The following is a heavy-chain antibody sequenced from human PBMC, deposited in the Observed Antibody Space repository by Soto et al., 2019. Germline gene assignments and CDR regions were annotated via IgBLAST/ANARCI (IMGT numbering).Heavy chain of an antibody. V-gene: IGHV4-34*01. CDR3: ARVSGANYDFWSGYSGFAYYGMDV. D-gene: IGHD3-3*01. CDR2: INHSGST. J-gene: IGHJ6*02. Sequence: TSETLSLTCAVYGGSFSGHYWSWIRQPPGKGLEWIGEINHSGSTNYNPSLKSRVTISVDSFKKQFSLKLSSVTAADTAVYYCARVSGANYDFWSGYSGFAYYGMDVWGQGTTVTVSS. CDR1: GGSFSGHY.